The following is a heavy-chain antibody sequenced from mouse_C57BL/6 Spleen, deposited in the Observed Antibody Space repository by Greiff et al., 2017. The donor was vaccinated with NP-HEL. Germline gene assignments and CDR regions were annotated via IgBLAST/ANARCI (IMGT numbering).Heavy chain of an antibody. D-gene: IGHD1-1*01. CDR2: ISYDGSN. CDR1: GYSITSGYY. Sequence: EVQLQESGPGLVKPSQSLSLTCSVTGYSITSGYYWNWIRQFPGNKLEWMGYISYDGSNNYNPSLKNRISITRDTSKNQFFLKLNSVTTEDTATYYCAREELIYYYGSRNFDVWGTGTTVTVSS. CDR3: AREELIYYYGSRNFDV. V-gene: IGHV3-6*01. J-gene: IGHJ1*03.